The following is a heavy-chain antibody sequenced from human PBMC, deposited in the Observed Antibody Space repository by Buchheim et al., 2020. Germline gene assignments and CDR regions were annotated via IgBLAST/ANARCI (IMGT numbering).Heavy chain of an antibody. CDR1: GYSISSGYC. D-gene: IGHD3-22*01. V-gene: IGHV4-38-2*02. Sequence: QVQLQESGPGLVKPSETLSLTCTVSGYSISSGYCWGWIRQPPGEGLEWIGNMYHGGSTYKNPSLKSRVTISLDTTENQFSLKLTSVTAADTAVYYCAGGGYHESNGYRGVDYWGQGTL. CDR2: MYHGGST. J-gene: IGHJ4*02. CDR3: AGGGYHESNGYRGVDY.